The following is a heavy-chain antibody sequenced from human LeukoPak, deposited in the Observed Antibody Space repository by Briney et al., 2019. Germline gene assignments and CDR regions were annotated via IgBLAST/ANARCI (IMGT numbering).Heavy chain of an antibody. J-gene: IGHJ4*02. CDR3: ARGGEPVGFDY. V-gene: IGHV3-21*01. CDR2: TDTSCNYI. D-gene: IGHD1-26*01. Sequence: GGSLRLSCAASGFTFSNYGMNWVRQAPGRGLEWVSFTDTSCNYIYYADSVKGRFTISRDNAKNSLSLQMNSLRAEDTAVYYCARGGEPVGFDYRGQGTLVTVSS. CDR1: GFTFSNYG.